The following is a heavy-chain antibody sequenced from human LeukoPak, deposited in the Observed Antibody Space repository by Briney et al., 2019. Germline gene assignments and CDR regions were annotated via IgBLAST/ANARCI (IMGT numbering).Heavy chain of an antibody. J-gene: IGHJ6*02. D-gene: IGHD2-15*01. Sequence: PSETLSLTCTVSGGSISSYYWSWIRQPPGKGLEWIGDIYYSGSTNYNPSLKSRVTKSIGTSKNQFSLKLSSVTAADTAVYYCVRDSVTGRYCSGGRCSHYYYGMDVWGQGTTVTVSS. CDR1: GGSISSYY. CDR3: VRDSVTGRYCSGGRCSHYYYGMDV. V-gene: IGHV4-59*01. CDR2: IYYSGST.